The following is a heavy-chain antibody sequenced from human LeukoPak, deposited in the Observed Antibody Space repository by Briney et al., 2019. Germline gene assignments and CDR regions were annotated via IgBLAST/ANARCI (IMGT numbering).Heavy chain of an antibody. D-gene: IGHD1-26*01. Sequence: PGGSLRLSCAASGFTFSSYSMNWVRQAPGKGLEWVSSISSSSSYIYYADSVKGRFTISRDNAKNSLYLQMNSLRAEDTAVYYCARDSLGVGATGAFDIWGQGTMVTVSS. CDR3: ARDSLGVGATGAFDI. CDR2: ISSSSSYI. J-gene: IGHJ3*02. CDR1: GFTFSSYS. V-gene: IGHV3-21*01.